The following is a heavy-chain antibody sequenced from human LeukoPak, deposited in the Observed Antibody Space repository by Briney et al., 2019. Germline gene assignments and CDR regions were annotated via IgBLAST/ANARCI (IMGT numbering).Heavy chain of an antibody. Sequence: GGSLRLSCAASGFTFSSYAMDWIRQAPGKGLEWVAVISYDGSNKYYADSVRGRFTISRDNSKNTVYLQMNSLRGDDTAVYYCARSLDYWRQGTLVTVSS. CDR1: GFTFSSYA. J-gene: IGHJ4*02. CDR3: ARSLDY. V-gene: IGHV3-30-3*01. CDR2: ISYDGSNK.